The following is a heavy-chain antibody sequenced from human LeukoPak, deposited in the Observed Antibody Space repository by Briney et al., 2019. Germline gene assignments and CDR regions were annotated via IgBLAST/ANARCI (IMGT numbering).Heavy chain of an antibody. CDR1: GGSFSGYY. CDR3: ARDGGVLATAPVGYFHSYIDV. D-gene: IGHD2-21*02. V-gene: IGHV4-34*01. CDR2: INHSGST. Sequence: PSETLSLTCAVYGGSFSGYYWSWIRQPPGKGLEWIGEINHSGSTNYNPSLKSRVTISVDTSKNQFSLKLSSVTAADTAVYYCARDGGVLATAPVGYFHSYIDVWGKGTTVTISS. J-gene: IGHJ6*03.